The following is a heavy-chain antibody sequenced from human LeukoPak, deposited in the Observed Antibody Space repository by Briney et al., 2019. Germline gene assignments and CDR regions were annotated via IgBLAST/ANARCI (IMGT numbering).Heavy chain of an antibody. V-gene: IGHV4-38-2*02. D-gene: IGHD3-22*01. J-gene: IGHJ4*02. Sequence: SETLSLTCTVSGYSISSGYYWGWIRQPPGKGLEWIGSIYHSGSTYYNPSLKSRLTISADTSKNQFSLKLSSVNAADTAVYYCARDQADYYDSSGNFDYWGQGTLVTVSS. CDR3: ARDQADYYDSSGNFDY. CDR2: IYHSGST. CDR1: GYSISSGYY.